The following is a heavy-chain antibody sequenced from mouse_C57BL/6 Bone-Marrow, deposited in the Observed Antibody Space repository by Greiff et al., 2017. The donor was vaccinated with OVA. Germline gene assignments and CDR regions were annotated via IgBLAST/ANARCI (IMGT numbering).Heavy chain of an antibody. V-gene: IGHV5-4*01. D-gene: IGHD2-10*02. CDR2: ISDGGSYT. CDR1: GFTFSSYA. Sequence: EVQLVESGGGLVKPGGSLKLSCAASGFTFSSYAMSWVRQTPEKRLEWVATISDGGSYTYYPDNVKGRFTISRDNAKNNLYLQMSHLKSEDTAMYYCARYGNSYAMDYWGQGTSVTVSS. CDR3: ARYGNSYAMDY. J-gene: IGHJ4*01.